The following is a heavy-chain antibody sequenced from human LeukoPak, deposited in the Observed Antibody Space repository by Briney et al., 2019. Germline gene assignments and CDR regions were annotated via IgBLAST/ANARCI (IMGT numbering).Heavy chain of an antibody. CDR3: AIQRWLQSGAINFFEY. CDR2: ISGNGVDT. J-gene: IGHJ4*02. Sequence: GESLKISCAASAFTFSNYLISWVRQAPGKGLEWVSAISGNGVDTYYANSVKGRFTISRDNSKNTLYLQMHSLRPDDTAVYYCAIQRWLQSGAINFFEYWGLGTLVTVSS. V-gene: IGHV3-23*01. D-gene: IGHD5-24*01. CDR1: AFTFSNYL.